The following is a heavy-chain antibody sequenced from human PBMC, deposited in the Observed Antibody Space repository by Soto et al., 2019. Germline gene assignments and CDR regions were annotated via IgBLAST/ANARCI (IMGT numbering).Heavy chain of an antibody. V-gene: IGHV1-18*01. J-gene: IGHJ1*01. CDR3: ARLGNDGWLQYGYFQH. CDR2: ISAYNGNT. Sequence: GASVEVSCKASGYTFASCGSRWVRQAPGQGLEWMGWISAYNGNTNYAQKLQGRVTMTTDTSTSTAYMELRSLRSDDTAVYYCARLGNDGWLQYGYFQHWGQGTLVTVSS. D-gene: IGHD5-12*01. CDR1: GYTFASCG.